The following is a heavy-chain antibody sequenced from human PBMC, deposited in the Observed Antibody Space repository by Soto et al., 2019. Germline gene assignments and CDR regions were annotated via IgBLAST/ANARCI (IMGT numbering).Heavy chain of an antibody. CDR3: ATYTYYYDSSGYYAGAFAI. CDR2: IYYSGST. Sequence: QVQLQESGPGLVKPSETLSLTCTVSGGSISSYYWSWIRQPPGKGLEWIGYIYYSGSTNYNPSLTSRVTISVDTSNNQFSLKLSSVTAADTAVYYCATYTYYYDSSGYYAGAFAIWGQGTMLTVSS. D-gene: IGHD3-22*01. CDR1: GGSISSYY. J-gene: IGHJ3*02. V-gene: IGHV4-59*01.